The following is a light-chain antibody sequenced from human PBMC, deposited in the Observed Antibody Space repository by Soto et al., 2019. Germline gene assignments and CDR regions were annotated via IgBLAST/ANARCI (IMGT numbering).Light chain of an antibody. V-gene: IGKV1-5*03. Sequence: DIQMTHSPSILSASVGDRVTITCRASQSIGSWLAWYQQKPGKAPNLLIYKASSLESGVPPRFSGSGSGTEFTLTVSSLQPDDFATYYCQQYHSYPWTFGQGTKVDIK. CDR1: QSIGSW. CDR2: KAS. CDR3: QQYHSYPWT. J-gene: IGKJ1*01.